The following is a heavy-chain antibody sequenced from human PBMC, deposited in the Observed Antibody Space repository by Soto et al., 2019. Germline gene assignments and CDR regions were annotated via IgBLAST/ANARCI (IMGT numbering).Heavy chain of an antibody. D-gene: IGHD3-22*01. V-gene: IGHV3-23*01. Sequence: GGSLRLSCAASGFTFSSYAMSWVRQAPGKGLEWVSAISGIGGSTYYGDSVKDRFTISRDNSKNTLYLHMNSLRAEDTAVYYCAKDYYDSSGYYSTDAFDIWGQGTMVTVSS. CDR2: ISGIGGST. CDR1: GFTFSSYA. CDR3: AKDYYDSSGYYSTDAFDI. J-gene: IGHJ3*02.